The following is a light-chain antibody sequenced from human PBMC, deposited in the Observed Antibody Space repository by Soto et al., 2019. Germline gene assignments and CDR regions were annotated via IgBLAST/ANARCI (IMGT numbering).Light chain of an antibody. V-gene: IGLV2-23*01. Sequence: QSVLTQPASVSGSPGQSITISCTGTSSDLGSYNLVSWYQQHPGKAPKFIIYEGSKRPSGVSNRFSGSKSGNTASLTISGLQAEDEADYYCCSYAGDSSDNNYVVFGGGTKVTVL. CDR1: SSDLGSYNL. J-gene: IGLJ2*01. CDR2: EGS. CDR3: CSYAGDSSDNNYVV.